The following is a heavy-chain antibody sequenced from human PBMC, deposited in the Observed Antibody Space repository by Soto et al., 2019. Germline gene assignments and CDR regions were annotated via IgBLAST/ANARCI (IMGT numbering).Heavy chain of an antibody. Sequence: GASVKVSCKASGGTFSSYTISWVRQAPGQGLEWMGRIIPILGIANYAQKFQGRVTITADKSTSTAYMELSSLRSEDTAVYYCASPDYGDNAPFDYWGQGTLVTVSS. CDR3: ASPDYGDNAPFDY. V-gene: IGHV1-69*02. J-gene: IGHJ4*02. CDR2: IIPILGIA. CDR1: GGTFSSYT. D-gene: IGHD4-17*01.